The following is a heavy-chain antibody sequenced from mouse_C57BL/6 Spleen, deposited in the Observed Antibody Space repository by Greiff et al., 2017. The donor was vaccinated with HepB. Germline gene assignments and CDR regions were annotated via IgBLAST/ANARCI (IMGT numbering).Heavy chain of an antibody. D-gene: IGHD1-1*01. J-gene: IGHJ4*01. CDR1: GYTFTSYG. V-gene: IGHV1-81*01. CDR3: ARDYYGSSYVIYAMDY. Sequence: VQLQQSGAELARPEASVKLSCKASGYTFTSYGISWVKQRTGQGLEWIGEIYPRSGNTYYNEKFKGKATLTADKSSSTAYMELRSLTSEDSAVYFCARDYYGSSYVIYAMDYWGQGTSVTVSS. CDR2: IYPRSGNT.